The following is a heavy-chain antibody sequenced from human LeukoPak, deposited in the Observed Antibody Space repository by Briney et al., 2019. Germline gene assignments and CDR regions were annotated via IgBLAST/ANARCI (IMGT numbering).Heavy chain of an antibody. CDR1: GFTVSNHY. J-gene: IGHJ4*02. CDR3: ARDYGADY. V-gene: IGHV3-53*01. Sequence: GGSLRLSCAASGFTVSNHYMSWVRQAPGKGLEWVSVIYSGGGTYYADCVKGRFIISRDSSKNTLYLQMNSLRAEDTAVYYCARDYGADYWGQGTLVTVSS. D-gene: IGHD4-17*01. CDR2: IYSGGGT.